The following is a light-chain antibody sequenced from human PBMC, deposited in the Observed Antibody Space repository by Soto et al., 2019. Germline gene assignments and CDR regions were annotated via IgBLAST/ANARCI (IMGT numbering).Light chain of an antibody. Sequence: DIQMTQSPSTLSASVGDRVTITCRASQSISSWLAWYQQTPGKAPNLLIYEASRLESAVPSRFSGSASGTEFTLTINSLQPDDFATYFCQQYSSYPETFGQGTKV. V-gene: IGKV1-5*03. CDR3: QQYSSYPET. CDR2: EAS. J-gene: IGKJ1*01. CDR1: QSISSW.